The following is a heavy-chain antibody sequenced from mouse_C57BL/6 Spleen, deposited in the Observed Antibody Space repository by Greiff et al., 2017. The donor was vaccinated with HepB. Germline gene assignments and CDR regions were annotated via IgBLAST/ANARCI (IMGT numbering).Heavy chain of an antibody. CDR2: ISDGGSYT. V-gene: IGHV5-4*01. CDR3: ARGDFMDY. D-gene: IGHD3-3*01. Sequence: EVQRVESGGGLVKPGGSLKLSCAASGFTFSSYAMSWVRQTPEKRLEWVATISDGGSYTYYPDNVKGRFTISRDNAKNNLYLQMSHLKSEDTAMYYCARGDFMDYWGQGTSVTVSS. CDR1: GFTFSSYA. J-gene: IGHJ4*01.